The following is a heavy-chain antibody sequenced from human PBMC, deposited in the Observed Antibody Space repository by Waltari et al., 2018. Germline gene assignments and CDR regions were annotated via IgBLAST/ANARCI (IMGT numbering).Heavy chain of an antibody. V-gene: IGHV4-59*01. CDR1: GGSISSYY. CDR3: ARDLPWGWNRGAFDI. J-gene: IGHJ3*02. D-gene: IGHD1-1*01. CDR2: IYYSGST. Sequence: QVQLQESGSGLVKPSETLSLTCTVSGGSISSYYWSWIRQPPGKGLEWIGYIYYSGSTNYNPSLKSRVTISVDTSKNQFSLKLSSVTAADTAVYYCARDLPWGWNRGAFDIWGQGTMVTVSS.